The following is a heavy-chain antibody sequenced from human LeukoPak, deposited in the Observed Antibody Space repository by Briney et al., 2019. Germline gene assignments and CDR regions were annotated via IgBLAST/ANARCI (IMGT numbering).Heavy chain of an antibody. CDR1: GYTFTSYG. CDR2: ISAYNGNT. J-gene: IGHJ6*02. D-gene: IGHD3-22*01. Sequence: GVSVKVSCKASGYTFTSYGISWVRQAPGQGLEWMGWISAYNGNTNYAQKLQGRVTMTTDTSTSTAYMELRSLRSDDTAVYYCARVTYYYDSSGYSRLDYYYGMDVWGQGTTVTVSS. V-gene: IGHV1-18*01. CDR3: ARVTYYYDSSGYSRLDYYYGMDV.